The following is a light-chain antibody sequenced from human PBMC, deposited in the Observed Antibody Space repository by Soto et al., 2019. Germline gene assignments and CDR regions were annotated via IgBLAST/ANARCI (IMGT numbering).Light chain of an antibody. Sequence: DIQMTQSPSSLSASVGDRVTITCQASQDISNYLNWYQQKPGKAPKLLIYDASNLGTGVPSRFSGSGSGTDFTFTISSLQHEDIATYYCQQYDNLPLTFGGGTKVEIK. J-gene: IGKJ4*01. CDR2: DAS. V-gene: IGKV1-33*01. CDR3: QQYDNLPLT. CDR1: QDISNY.